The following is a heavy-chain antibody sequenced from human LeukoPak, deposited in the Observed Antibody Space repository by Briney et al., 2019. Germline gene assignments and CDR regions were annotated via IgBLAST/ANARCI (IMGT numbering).Heavy chain of an antibody. CDR2: ISGTSSAI. D-gene: IGHD5-18*01. CDR1: GFTLSTYG. J-gene: IGHJ4*02. CDR3: ARDGYSFGHDFDY. Sequence: GGSLRLSCAASGFTLSTYGMNWVRQAPGKGLEWVSYISGTSSAIYYTDSVKGRFTISRDNAKNTLYLQMNSLRAEDTAVYYCARDGYSFGHDFDYWGQGTLVTVSS. V-gene: IGHV3-48*01.